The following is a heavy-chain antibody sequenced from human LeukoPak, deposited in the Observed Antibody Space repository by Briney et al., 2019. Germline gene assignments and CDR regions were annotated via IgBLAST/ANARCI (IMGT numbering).Heavy chain of an antibody. V-gene: IGHV1-46*01. CDR1: GYTFTGYY. Sequence: ASVKVSCKASGYTFTGYYMHWVRQAPGQGPEWMGVISPSGGSTTYAQKFQGRVTLTRDMSTSTDYLELSSLRSEDMAVYYCARDSGGDAFDIWGQGTMVTVSS. D-gene: IGHD2-15*01. J-gene: IGHJ3*02. CDR2: ISPSGGST. CDR3: ARDSGGDAFDI.